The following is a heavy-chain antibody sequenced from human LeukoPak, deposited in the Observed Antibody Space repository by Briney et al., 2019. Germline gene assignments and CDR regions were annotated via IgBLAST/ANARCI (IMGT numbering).Heavy chain of an antibody. CDR2: ISGGGGST. D-gene: IGHD3-22*01. CDR1: GFTFSSYA. CDR3: ATGMENYDGSGYYSYFQH. J-gene: IGHJ1*01. Sequence: GGSLRLSCAAAGFTFSSYALSWVRQAPGKGLEWVSVISGGGGSTYYADSVKGRFTISRDNSKNTLFLQMNSLRVEDTAVYYCATGMENYDGSGYYSYFQHWGQGTLVTVSS. V-gene: IGHV3-23*01.